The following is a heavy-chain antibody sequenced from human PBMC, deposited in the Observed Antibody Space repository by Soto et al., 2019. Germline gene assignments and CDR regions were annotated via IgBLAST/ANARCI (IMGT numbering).Heavy chain of an antibody. CDR3: AKGPTKGYCSGGSCYSGDDQYYYYGMDV. CDR2: ISWDGGST. Sequence: GGSLRLSCAASGFTFDDYTMHWVRQAPGKGLEWVSLISWDGGSTYYADSVKGRFTISRDNSKNSLYLQMNSLRTEDTALYYCAKGPTKGYCSGGSCYSGDDQYYYYGMDVWGQGTTVTVSS. V-gene: IGHV3-43*01. D-gene: IGHD2-15*01. J-gene: IGHJ6*02. CDR1: GFTFDDYT.